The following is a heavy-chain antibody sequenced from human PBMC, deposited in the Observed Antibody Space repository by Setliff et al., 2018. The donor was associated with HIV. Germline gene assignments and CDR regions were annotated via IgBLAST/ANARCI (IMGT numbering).Heavy chain of an antibody. J-gene: IGHJ2*01. D-gene: IGHD6-13*01. Sequence: SSETLSLTCTVSGGSISSTNYYWAWIRQPPGKGLEWIGSIYYSGSTYYNPSLKSRLTISVDTPKNQFSLKLSSVTATDTAVYYCARLGAAAAGNRYFDLWGRGTLVTVSS. CDR2: IYYSGST. V-gene: IGHV4-39*01. CDR1: GGSISSTNYY. CDR3: ARLGAAAAGNRYFDL.